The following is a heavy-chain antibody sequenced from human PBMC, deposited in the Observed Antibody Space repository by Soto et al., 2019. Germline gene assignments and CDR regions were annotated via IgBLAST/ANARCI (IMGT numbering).Heavy chain of an antibody. V-gene: IGHV1-69*13. D-gene: IGHD1-26*01. CDR2: IIPIFGTA. J-gene: IGHJ6*02. Sequence: SVKVSCKASGGTFSSYAISWVRQAPGQGLEWMGGIIPIFGTANYAQKFQGRVTITADESTSTAYMELSSLRSEDTAVYYCASDLTLVGATVTYYYYGMDVWGQGTTVTVSS. CDR3: ASDLTLVGATVTYYYYGMDV. CDR1: GGTFSSYA.